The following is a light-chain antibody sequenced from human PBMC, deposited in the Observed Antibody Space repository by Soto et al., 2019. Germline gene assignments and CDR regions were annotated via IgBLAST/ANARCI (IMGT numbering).Light chain of an antibody. J-gene: IGLJ2*01. Sequence: QSALTQPPSASGSPGQSVTISCTGTSSDVGGYNYVSWYQQHPGKAPKVMIYEVSKRPSGVPDRFSGSKSGNTASLTVAGLQAEDDADYYSSSYAGSNNPVVFGGGTKLTVL. CDR1: SSDVGGYNY. CDR2: EVS. V-gene: IGLV2-8*01. CDR3: SSYAGSNNPVV.